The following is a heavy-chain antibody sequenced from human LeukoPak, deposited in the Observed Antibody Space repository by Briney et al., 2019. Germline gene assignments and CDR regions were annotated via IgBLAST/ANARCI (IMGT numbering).Heavy chain of an antibody. D-gene: IGHD2-21*02. Sequence: PSETPSVTPTLSGGSLSGYYWSWIPHPAGKGLEWVGRIYTSGSTNYNPSITSRVTRSVDTSKNQFSLMLRSVTAADTAVYYCARGRLAYCGGDCWGLFDPWGQGTLVTVS. CDR3: ARGRLAYCGGDCWGLFDP. V-gene: IGHV4-4*07. CDR2: IYTSGST. CDR1: GGSLSGYY. J-gene: IGHJ5*02.